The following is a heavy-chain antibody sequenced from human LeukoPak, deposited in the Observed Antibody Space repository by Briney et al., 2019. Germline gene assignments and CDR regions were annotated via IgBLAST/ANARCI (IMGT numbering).Heavy chain of an antibody. CDR3: ARGYDSSAYYPFNY. V-gene: IGHV4-4*02. D-gene: IGHD3-22*01. CDR2: IYHSGSP. CDR1: GGSISSKNW. Sequence: PSGTLSLTCAVSGGSISSKNWWGWVRQPPGKGLEWIGEIYHSGSPNYNPSLKSRVTISVDTSKNQFSLMLSSVTAADTAVCYCARGYDSSAYYPFNYWGQGTLVTVSS. J-gene: IGHJ4*02.